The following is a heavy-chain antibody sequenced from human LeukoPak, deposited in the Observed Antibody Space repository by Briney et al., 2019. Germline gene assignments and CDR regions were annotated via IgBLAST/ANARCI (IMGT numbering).Heavy chain of an antibody. CDR1: GGTFSSYA. V-gene: IGHV1-69*13. CDR2: IIPIFGTA. J-gene: IGHJ5*01. Sequence: EASVKVSCKASGGTFSSYAISWVRQAPGQGLEWMGGIIPIFGTANYAQKFQGRVTITADESTSTVFMELSSLRSEDTAVYFCARARRSDSSWYDFWGQGTLVSVSS. CDR3: ARARRSDSSWYDF. D-gene: IGHD6-13*01.